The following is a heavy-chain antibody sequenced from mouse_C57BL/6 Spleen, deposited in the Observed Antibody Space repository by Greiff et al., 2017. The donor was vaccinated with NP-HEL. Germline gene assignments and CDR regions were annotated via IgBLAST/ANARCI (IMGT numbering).Heavy chain of an antibody. Sequence: VKLMESGGGLVKPGGSLKLSCAASGFTFSSYTMSWVRQTPEKRLEWVATISGGGGNTYYPDSVKGRFTISRDNAKNTLYLQMSSLRSEDTALYYCARGATVNLYAMDYWGQGTSVTVSS. V-gene: IGHV5-9*01. CDR2: ISGGGGNT. D-gene: IGHD1-1*01. J-gene: IGHJ4*01. CDR1: GFTFSSYT. CDR3: ARGATVNLYAMDY.